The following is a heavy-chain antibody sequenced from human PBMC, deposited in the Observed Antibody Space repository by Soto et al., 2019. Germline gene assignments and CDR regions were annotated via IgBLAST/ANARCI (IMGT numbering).Heavy chain of an antibody. CDR2: INHSGST. D-gene: IGHD2-2*02. CDR3: VRGRRGGPAAILGAFDI. Sequence: QVQLQQWGAGLLKPSETLSLTCAVYGGSFSGYSWSWIRQPPGKGLEWIGEINHSGSTKYNPSLKSRITISVDTSKNQFSLKLSSVTAADTAVYYCVRGRRGGPAAILGAFDIWGQGTMVTVSS. CDR1: GGSFSGYS. V-gene: IGHV4-34*02. J-gene: IGHJ3*02.